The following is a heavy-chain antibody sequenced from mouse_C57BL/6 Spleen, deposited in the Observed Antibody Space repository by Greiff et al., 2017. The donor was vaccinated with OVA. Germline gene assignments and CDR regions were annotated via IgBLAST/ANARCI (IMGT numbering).Heavy chain of an antibody. CDR3: SLWEGYSFGSSSWFAY. D-gene: IGHD1-1*01. Sequence: QVQLQQPGAELVKPGASVKLSCKASGYTFTSYWMQWVKQRPGQGLEWIGEIDPSDSYTNYNQKFKGKATLTVDTSSSTAYMQLSSLTTEDSAVYYCSLWEGYSFGSSSWFAYWGQGTLVTVSA. V-gene: IGHV1-50*01. CDR2: IDPSDSYT. CDR1: GYTFTSYW. J-gene: IGHJ3*01.